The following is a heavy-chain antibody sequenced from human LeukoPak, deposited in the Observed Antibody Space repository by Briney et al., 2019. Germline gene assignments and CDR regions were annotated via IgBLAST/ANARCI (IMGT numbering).Heavy chain of an antibody. Sequence: SVKVSCKASGGTFSNYAISWVRQAPGQGLEWMGGIVPIFRTTNYAQNFQGRVTITADESTNTAYMELSRLRSDDTAVYYCARGDAMIVVVMLLGVFDYWGQGTLVTVSS. D-gene: IGHD3-22*01. CDR2: IVPIFRTT. J-gene: IGHJ4*02. CDR1: GGTFSNYA. V-gene: IGHV1-69*13. CDR3: ARGDAMIVVVMLLGVFDY.